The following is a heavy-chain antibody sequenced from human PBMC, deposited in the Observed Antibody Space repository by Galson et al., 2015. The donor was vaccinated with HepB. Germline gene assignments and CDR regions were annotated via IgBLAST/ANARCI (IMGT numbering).Heavy chain of an antibody. D-gene: IGHD6-13*01. CDR1: GYTFTSYY. CDR3: ARLAAASTRDY. J-gene: IGHJ4*02. CDR2: INPSGGST. Sequence: CKASGYTFTSYYMHWVRQAPGQGLEWMGIINPSGGSTSYALKFQGRVTMTRDTSTSTVYMELSSLRSEDTAVYYCARLAAASTRDYWGQGTLVTVSS. V-gene: IGHV1-46*03.